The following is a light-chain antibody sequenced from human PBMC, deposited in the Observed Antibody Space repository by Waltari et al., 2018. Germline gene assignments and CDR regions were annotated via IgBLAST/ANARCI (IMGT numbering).Light chain of an antibody. V-gene: IGLV2-23*01. J-gene: IGLJ3*02. CDR2: EAS. CDR3: CSYAGSSSWV. CDR1: SSDLGRFDL. Sequence: QSALTQPASVSASPGQSITISCTGTSSDLGRFDLVSWSQQHPGEAPRLISYEASKRPSGVSNRFSGSKSGTTASLTISGLQAEDEADYYCCSYAGSSSWVFGGGTKLTVL.